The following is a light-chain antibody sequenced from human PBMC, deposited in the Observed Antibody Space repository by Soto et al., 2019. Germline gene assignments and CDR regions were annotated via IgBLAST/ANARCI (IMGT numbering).Light chain of an antibody. CDR2: AAS. CDR3: QQLNSYSYT. CDR1: QGISSY. Sequence: DIQLTQSPSFLSASVGDRVTITCRASQGISSYLAWYQQKPGKAPKLLIYAASTLQSGVPSRFSGSGSGTEFTLTISSLQHEDFATYYCQQLNSYSYTFGQGTKLEI. V-gene: IGKV1-9*01. J-gene: IGKJ2*01.